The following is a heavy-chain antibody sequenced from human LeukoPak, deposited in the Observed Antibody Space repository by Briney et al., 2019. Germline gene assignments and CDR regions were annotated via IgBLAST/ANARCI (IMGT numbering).Heavy chain of an antibody. D-gene: IGHD1-26*01. J-gene: IGHJ4*02. V-gene: IGHV1-18*01. CDR2: ISAYNGNT. CDR3: ARERVGANPFDY. CDR1: GGTLSSYA. Sequence: GSSVKVSCKASGGTLSSYAISWVRQAPGQGLEWMGWISAYNGNTNYAQKLQDRVTMTTDTSTSTAYMELRSLRSDDTAMYYCARERVGANPFDYWGQGTLVAVSS.